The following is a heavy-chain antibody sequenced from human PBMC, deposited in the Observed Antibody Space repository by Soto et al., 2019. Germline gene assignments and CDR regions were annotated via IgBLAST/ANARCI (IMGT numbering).Heavy chain of an antibody. Sequence: QLQLQESGPGLVKPSETLSLTCTVSGGSISSSSYYWGWIRQPPGKGLEWIGNIYYSGSTYYNPSLRSRVTISVDTSKNQFSLKLSSVTAADTPVYYCARHTLYSNYHFDYWGQGTLVTVSS. J-gene: IGHJ4*02. CDR1: GGSISSSSYY. CDR3: ARHTLYSNYHFDY. CDR2: IYYSGST. D-gene: IGHD4-4*01. V-gene: IGHV4-39*01.